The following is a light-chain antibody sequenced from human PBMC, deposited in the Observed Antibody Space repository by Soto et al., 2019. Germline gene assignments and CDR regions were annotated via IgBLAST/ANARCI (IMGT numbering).Light chain of an antibody. CDR1: SSDVGGYNY. Sequence: QSALTQPASVSGSPGQSITISCTGTSSDVGGYNYVSWYQQHPGKAPKLMIYDVSNRPSGVSNRFSGSKSGNTASLTISGLQAEDEDDYDCSSYTSSSTPRYVVFGGGTKLTVL. CDR2: DVS. V-gene: IGLV2-14*01. J-gene: IGLJ2*01. CDR3: SSYTSSSTPRYVV.